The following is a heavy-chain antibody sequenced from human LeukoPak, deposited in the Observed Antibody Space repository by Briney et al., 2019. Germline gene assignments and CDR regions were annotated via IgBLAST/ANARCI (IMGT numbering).Heavy chain of an antibody. V-gene: IGHV3-49*04. Sequence: GSLRLSCTASGFSFGDYAVSWVRQAPGKGLEWVGFIRSKAFGGTPEYGASVKGRFTISRDDSKSIAYLQMNSLKTEDTAVYYCTRDGFGTVATGRYFDYWGQGTLVAVYS. CDR1: GFSFGDYA. J-gene: IGHJ4*02. D-gene: IGHD5-12*01. CDR2: IRSKAFGGTP. CDR3: TRDGFGTVATGRYFDY.